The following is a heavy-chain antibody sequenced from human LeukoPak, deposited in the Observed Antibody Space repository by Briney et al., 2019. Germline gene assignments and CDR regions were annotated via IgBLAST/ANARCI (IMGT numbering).Heavy chain of an antibody. Sequence: PGGSLRLSCAASGFIVSGDFMSWVRQAPGKGLEWVSFIYSDGSTYYADSVKGRFTISRDNSKNTLDLQMTGLRAEDTAVYYCARERGRGRDSPWFDYWGQGTLVTVSS. D-gene: IGHD1-26*01. CDR3: ARERGRGRDSPWFDY. CDR1: GFIVSGDF. V-gene: IGHV3-53*01. CDR2: IYSDGST. J-gene: IGHJ4*02.